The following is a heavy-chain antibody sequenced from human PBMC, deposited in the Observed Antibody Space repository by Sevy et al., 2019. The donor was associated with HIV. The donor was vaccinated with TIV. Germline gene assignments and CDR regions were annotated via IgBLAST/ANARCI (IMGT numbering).Heavy chain of an antibody. CDR2: ISGSGGST. CDR1: GFTFSSYA. Sequence: GGSLRLSCAASGFTFSSYAMSWVRQAPGKGLEWVSAISGSGGSTYYADSVKGRFTISRDNSKNTLYPQMNSLRAEDTAVYYCAKDQDYFGVVIMAYFDYWGQGTLVTVSS. D-gene: IGHD3-3*01. J-gene: IGHJ4*02. CDR3: AKDQDYFGVVIMAYFDY. V-gene: IGHV3-23*01.